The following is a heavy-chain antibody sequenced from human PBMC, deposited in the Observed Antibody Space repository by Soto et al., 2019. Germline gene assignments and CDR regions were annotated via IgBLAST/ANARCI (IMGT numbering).Heavy chain of an antibody. CDR1: GFTFNHYW. CDR2: IRGDGSEN. J-gene: IGHJ4*02. Sequence: EVQLVESEGGLVQPGGSLRLSCVASGFTFNHYWMTWIRQAPGKGLEWVANIRGDGSENHFVDSVRGRFTISRDNAKNSLYLQMNSLRAEDTAVYYCVTDVILGVSSLYFWGQGTLVTVSS. V-gene: IGHV3-7*03. D-gene: IGHD1-26*01. CDR3: VTDVILGVSSLYF.